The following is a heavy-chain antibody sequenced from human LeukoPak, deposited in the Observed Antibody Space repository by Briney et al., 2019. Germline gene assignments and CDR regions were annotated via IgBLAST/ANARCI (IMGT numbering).Heavy chain of an antibody. V-gene: IGHV4-39*01. CDR1: VASIRIPSDY. D-gene: IGHD2-15*01. J-gene: IGHJ4*02. CDR2: TDYSGRA. Sequence: SETLSLTCTVSVASIRIPSDYCGWIRQPPGKRLEWIWATDYSGRAYYTPSLVSRFTISVDTSKHQFSLKLNSVTATDTAIYYCVRHRQHCDGGSCFPPDSWGQGTLVTVSS. CDR3: VRHRQHCDGGSCFPPDS.